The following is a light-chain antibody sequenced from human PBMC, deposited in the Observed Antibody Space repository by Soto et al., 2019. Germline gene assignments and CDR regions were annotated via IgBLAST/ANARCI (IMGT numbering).Light chain of an antibody. Sequence: DIQLTQSPSFLSASVGDRVTLTCRASQGISSYLAWYQQKPGKAPKLLIFAASTLQSGVPSRFSGSGSGTEFTLTISSLQPEDFATYYCQQLNSYPQSTFGGGTKVEIK. J-gene: IGKJ4*01. V-gene: IGKV1-9*01. CDR1: QGISSY. CDR2: AAS. CDR3: QQLNSYPQST.